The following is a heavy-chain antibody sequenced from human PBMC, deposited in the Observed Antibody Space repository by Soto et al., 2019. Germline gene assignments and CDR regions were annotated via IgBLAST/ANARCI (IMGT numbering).Heavy chain of an antibody. D-gene: IGHD4-17*01. CDR2: INHSGST. V-gene: IGHV4-34*01. J-gene: IGHJ6*03. Sequence: SETLSLTCAVYGGYFSGYYWSWIRQPPGKGLEWIGEINHSGSTNYNPSLKSRVTISVDTSKNQFSLKLSSVTAADTAVYYCARKKRATVTTYGYYYYYYMDVWGKGTTVTVSS. CDR3: ARKKRATVTTYGYYYYYYMDV. CDR1: GGYFSGYY.